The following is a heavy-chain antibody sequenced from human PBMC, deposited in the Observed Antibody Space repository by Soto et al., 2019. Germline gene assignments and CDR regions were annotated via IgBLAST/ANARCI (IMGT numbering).Heavy chain of an antibody. J-gene: IGHJ6*02. D-gene: IGHD1-1*01. CDR2: ISSSGSTI. Sequence: PGGSLRLSCVASGFTFSSYEMNWVRQAPGKGLEWVSYISSSGSTIYYADSVKGRFTISRDNAKNSLYLQMNSLRAEDTAVYYCARDSNWDRGMDVWGQGTTVTVSS. CDR3: ARDSNWDRGMDV. V-gene: IGHV3-48*03. CDR1: GFTFSSYE.